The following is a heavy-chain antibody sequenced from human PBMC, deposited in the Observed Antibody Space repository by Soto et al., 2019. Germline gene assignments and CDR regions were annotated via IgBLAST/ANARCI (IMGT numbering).Heavy chain of an antibody. V-gene: IGHV3-30-3*01. CDR1: GFTFSSYA. D-gene: IGHD2-15*01. J-gene: IGHJ5*02. CDR3: ARGPVAVDNWFDP. Sequence: ESGGGVVQPGRSLRLSCAASGFTFSSYAMHWVRQAPGKGLVWVAVISYDGSNKYYADSVKGRFTISRDNSKNTLYLQMNSLRAEDTAVYYCARGPVAVDNWFDPWGQGTLVTVSS. CDR2: ISYDGSNK.